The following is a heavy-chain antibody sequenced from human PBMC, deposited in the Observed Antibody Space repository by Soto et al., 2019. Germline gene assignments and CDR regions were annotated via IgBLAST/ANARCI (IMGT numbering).Heavy chain of an antibody. CDR3: ARVDYDFWSGYYSRVPNWFDP. J-gene: IGHJ5*02. D-gene: IGHD3-3*01. CDR2: ISAYNGNT. V-gene: IGHV1-18*04. Sequence: ASVKVSCKASGYTFTSYGISWVRQAPGQGLEWMGWISAYNGNTNYAQKLQGRVTMTTDTSTSTAYMELRSLRSDDPAVYYCARVDYDFWSGYYSRVPNWFDPWRQGTLVTVSS. CDR1: GYTFTSYG.